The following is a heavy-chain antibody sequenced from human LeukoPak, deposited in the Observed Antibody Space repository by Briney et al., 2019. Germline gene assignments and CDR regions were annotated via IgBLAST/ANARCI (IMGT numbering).Heavy chain of an antibody. Sequence: SQTLSLTCTVSGGSISSGGYYWSWIRQPPGKGLEWIGYIYHSGSTYYNPSLKSRVTISVDRSKNQFSLKPSSVTAADTAVYYCARAWKNGSWHNKEYYFDYWGQGTLVTVSS. V-gene: IGHV4-30-2*01. D-gene: IGHD6-13*01. J-gene: IGHJ4*02. CDR1: GGSISSGGYY. CDR2: IYHSGST. CDR3: ARAWKNGSWHNKEYYFDY.